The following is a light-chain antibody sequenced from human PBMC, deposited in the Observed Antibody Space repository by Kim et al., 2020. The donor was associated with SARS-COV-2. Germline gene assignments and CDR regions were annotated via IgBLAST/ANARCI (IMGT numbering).Light chain of an antibody. CDR1: NDSIGDQG. J-gene: IGLJ3*02. V-gene: IGLV10-54*01. CDR3: SAWDMSLSAWV. CDR2: RNK. Sequence: QAATPTCTGNNDSIGDQGAAWLQLFQGHPPNLMSYRNKDRPSGISERFSASRSGNTASLTIIGLQPEDEAVYYCSAWDMSLSAWVFGGGTQLTVL.